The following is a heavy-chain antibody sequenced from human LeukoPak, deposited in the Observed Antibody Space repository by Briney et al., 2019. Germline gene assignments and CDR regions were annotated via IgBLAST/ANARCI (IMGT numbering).Heavy chain of an antibody. D-gene: IGHD3-22*01. CDR3: ASAGGDSRSPLPFYY. V-gene: IGHV3-7*03. J-gene: IGHJ4*02. CDR1: GFAFCNCW. CDR2: IKQDGSEK. Sequence: GGSLRLSCAASGFAFCNCWMSWVRQAPGKGLEWVANIKQDGSEKYYVDSVKGRFTISRDNAENSLSLQMNSLRAEDTAVYYCASAGGDSRSPLPFYYWGQGTLVTVSS.